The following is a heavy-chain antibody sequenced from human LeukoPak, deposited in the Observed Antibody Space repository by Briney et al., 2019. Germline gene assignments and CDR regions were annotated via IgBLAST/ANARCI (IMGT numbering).Heavy chain of an antibody. CDR1: GFTFSSYS. V-gene: IGHV3-21*01. CDR2: ISSSSSYI. Sequence: GGSLRLSCAAPGFTFSSYSMTWVRQAPGKGLEWVSSISSSSSYIYYADSVKGRFTISRDNAKNSLYLQMNSLRAEDTAVYYCARDASYGSGSYFDYWGQGTLVTVSS. D-gene: IGHD3-10*01. CDR3: ARDASYGSGSYFDY. J-gene: IGHJ4*02.